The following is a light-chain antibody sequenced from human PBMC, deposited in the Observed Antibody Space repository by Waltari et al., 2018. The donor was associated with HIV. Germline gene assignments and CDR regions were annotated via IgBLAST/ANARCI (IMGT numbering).Light chain of an antibody. CDR2: TVS. CDR1: SSDVGIYNL. V-gene: IGLV2-23*02. Sequence: QSAPTQPASVSGSPGQSITISCTGTSSDVGIYNLLSWYQQYPGKAPKLMIYTVSERPAGVSPRFSGSKSGNTASLTISGLQAEDEADYYCCSYTSSSAYVIFGGGTKLIVL. J-gene: IGLJ2*01. CDR3: CSYTSSSAYVI.